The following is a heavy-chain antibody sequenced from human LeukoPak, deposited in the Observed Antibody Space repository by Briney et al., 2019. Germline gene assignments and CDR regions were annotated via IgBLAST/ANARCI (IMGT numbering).Heavy chain of an antibody. CDR2: ISAYNGNT. Sequence: ASVKVSCKASGYTFTSYGISWVRQAPGQGLEWMGWISAYNGNTNYAQKLQGRVTMTTDTSTSTAYMELRSLRSDDTAVYYCARDGWNDVGYYYYYMDVWGKGTTVTISS. CDR3: ARDGWNDVGYYYYYMDV. J-gene: IGHJ6*03. CDR1: GYTFTSYG. V-gene: IGHV1-18*01. D-gene: IGHD1-1*01.